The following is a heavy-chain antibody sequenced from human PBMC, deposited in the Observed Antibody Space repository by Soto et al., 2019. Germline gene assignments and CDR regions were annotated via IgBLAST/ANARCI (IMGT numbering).Heavy chain of an antibody. V-gene: IGHV1-18*01. CDR2: ISAYNGNT. J-gene: IGHJ5*02. Sequence: QVQLVQSGAEVKKPGASVKVSCKASGYTFTSYGISWVRQAAGQGLEWMGWISAYNGNTNYAQKLQGRVTMTTDTPTRTAYMELRSLRSDDTAVYYCARDRGVVVVGGAYNWFDPWGQGTLVTVSS. CDR3: ARDRGVVVVGGAYNWFDP. D-gene: IGHD2-15*01. CDR1: GYTFTSYG.